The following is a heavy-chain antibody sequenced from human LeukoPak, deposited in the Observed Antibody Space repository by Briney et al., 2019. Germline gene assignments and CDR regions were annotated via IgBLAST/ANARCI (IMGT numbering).Heavy chain of an antibody. V-gene: IGHV3-7*01. D-gene: IGHD4-23*01. CDR2: IKEDGSEI. CDR3: ARDRGYSTFDY. Sequence: QSGGSLRLSCAASAFTFSNYWMSWVRQAPGKGLKWVANIKEDGSEINYVDSVKGRFTISRDNAKNSLYLQMNSLRVDDTAVYYCARDRGYSTFDYWGQGTLVTVSS. CDR1: AFTFSNYW. J-gene: IGHJ4*02.